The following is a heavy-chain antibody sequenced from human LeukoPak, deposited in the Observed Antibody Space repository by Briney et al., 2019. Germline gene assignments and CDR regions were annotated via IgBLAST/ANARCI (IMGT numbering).Heavy chain of an antibody. Sequence: GESLRLSCSVSGFTFSSYAVSWVRQAPGKGLEWVSSISASGAGTYYADHVKGRFTISRDNSKNTLYLQMNSLRAEDTAVYYCAREGVRGSGSYYNVKDYWGQGSLVTVSS. V-gene: IGHV3-23*01. CDR1: GFTFSSYA. D-gene: IGHD3-10*01. J-gene: IGHJ4*02. CDR3: AREGVRGSGSYYNVKDY. CDR2: ISASGAGT.